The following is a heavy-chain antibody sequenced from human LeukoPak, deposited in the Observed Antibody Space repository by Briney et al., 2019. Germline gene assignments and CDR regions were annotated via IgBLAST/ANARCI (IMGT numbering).Heavy chain of an antibody. CDR1: GFTFSNNW. V-gene: IGHV3-7*03. D-gene: IGHD3-22*01. J-gene: IGHJ4*02. CDR3: ATDYYDSSGYYTGTY. CDR2: INQEGSEK. Sequence: GGSLRLSCAASGFTFSNNWMSWVRQAPGKGLEWAANINQEGSEKYYVDSVKGRFTISRDNAKNSLYLQMNSLRADDTAVYYCATDYYDSSGYYTGTYWGQGTLVTVSS.